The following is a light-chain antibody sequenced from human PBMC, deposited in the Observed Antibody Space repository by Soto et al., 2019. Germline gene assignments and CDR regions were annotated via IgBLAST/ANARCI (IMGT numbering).Light chain of an antibody. CDR3: AAWDDSLSGYV. CDR2: TNN. V-gene: IGLV1-44*01. J-gene: IGLJ1*01. Sequence: QAVLTQPPSASGTPGQRVTISCSGSSSNIGRNTVNWYQQLPGTAPKLLIYTNNQRPSGVPDRFSGSKSGTSASLAISGLQSEDEADYYCAAWDDSLSGYVFGTGTKLTVL. CDR1: SSNIGRNT.